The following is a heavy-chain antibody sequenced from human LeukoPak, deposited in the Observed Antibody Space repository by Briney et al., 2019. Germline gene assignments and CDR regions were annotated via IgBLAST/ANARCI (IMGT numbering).Heavy chain of an antibody. D-gene: IGHD3-3*01. CDR2: ISVASIT. V-gene: IGHV3-23*01. Sequence: GGSLRLSCAASGLAFSSYAMSWVRQPPGNGLEWVSTISVASITFYADSVKGRFTISRDNSRNTVYLQMTSLRADDTAVYYCADYGVSGVRNNFYWGLGTLVTVSS. CDR3: ADYGVSGVRNNFY. J-gene: IGHJ4*02. CDR1: GLAFSSYA.